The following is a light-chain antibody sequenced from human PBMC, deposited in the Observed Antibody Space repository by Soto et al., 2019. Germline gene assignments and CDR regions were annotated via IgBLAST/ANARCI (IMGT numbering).Light chain of an antibody. CDR3: RQALQTPS. CDR1: QSLLHSNGYNY. J-gene: IGKJ5*01. Sequence: DIVMTQSPLSLPVTPGEPASISCRSSQSLLHSNGYNYLDWYLQKPGQSPQLLIYLGSNRASGVSDRFSGSGSGTDFTLKISRVEAEDVGVYYCRQALQTPSFGQGTRLEIK. CDR2: LGS. V-gene: IGKV2-28*01.